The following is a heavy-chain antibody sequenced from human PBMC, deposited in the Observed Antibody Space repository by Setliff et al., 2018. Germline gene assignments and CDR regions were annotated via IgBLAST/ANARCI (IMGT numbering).Heavy chain of an antibody. Sequence: SETLSLTCAVYGGSFSGYYWSWIRQPPGKGLEWIGEINHSGSTNYNPSLKSRVNLSVDTSKNQFSLKLSSVTAADTAVYYCARGLSYYDSSGYLLAPYAFDIWGQGTMVTASS. V-gene: IGHV4-34*01. J-gene: IGHJ3*02. CDR3: ARGLSYYDSSGYLLAPYAFDI. CDR1: GGSFSGYY. CDR2: INHSGST. D-gene: IGHD3-22*01.